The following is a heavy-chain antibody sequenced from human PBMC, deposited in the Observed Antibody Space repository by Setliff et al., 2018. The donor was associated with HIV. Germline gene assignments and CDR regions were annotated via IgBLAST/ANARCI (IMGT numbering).Heavy chain of an antibody. CDR1: GFTVSSNY. D-gene: IGHD6-19*01. V-gene: IGHV3-66*01. Sequence: PWGSLRLSCAASGFTVSSNYMTWVRQAPGKGLEWVSLIYSGDSIYYADPVKGRFTISRDNAKNSLYLQMNSLRAEETAVYYCARDKAVAGNHRPYYFDYWGQGTLVTVSS. J-gene: IGHJ4*02. CDR3: ARDKAVAGNHRPYYFDY. CDR2: IYSGDSI.